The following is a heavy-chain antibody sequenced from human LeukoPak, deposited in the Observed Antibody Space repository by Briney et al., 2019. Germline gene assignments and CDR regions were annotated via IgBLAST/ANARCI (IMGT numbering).Heavy chain of an antibody. CDR2: IIPIFGTA. CDR1: GGTFSSYA. CDR3: ARARGRYCTNGVCYWPYFDY. D-gene: IGHD2-8*01. V-gene: IGHV1-69*01. Sequence: SVKVSCKASGGTFSSYAISWVRQAPGQGLEWTGGIIPIFGTANYAQKFQGRVTITADESTSTAYMELSSLRSEDTAVYYCARARGRYCTNGVCYWPYFDYWGQGTLVTVSS. J-gene: IGHJ4*02.